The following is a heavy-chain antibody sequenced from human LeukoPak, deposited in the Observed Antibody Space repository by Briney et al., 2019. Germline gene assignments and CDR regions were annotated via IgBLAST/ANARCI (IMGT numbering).Heavy chain of an antibody. J-gene: IGHJ6*03. Sequence: ASVKVSCKASGYTFTSYGISWVRQAPGQGLEWMGWISAYNGNTNYAQKLQGRVTMTTDTSTSTAYMELRSLRSDDTAVYYCARAVAAPFPPYYYYYYMDVWGKGTTVTVSS. CDR3: ARAVAAPFPPYYYYYYMDV. CDR2: ISAYNGNT. V-gene: IGHV1-18*01. D-gene: IGHD6-6*01. CDR1: GYTFTSYG.